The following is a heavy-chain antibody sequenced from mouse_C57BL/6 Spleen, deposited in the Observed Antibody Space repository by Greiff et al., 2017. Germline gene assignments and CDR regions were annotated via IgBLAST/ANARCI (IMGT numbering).Heavy chain of an antibody. CDR1: GYTFTSYG. V-gene: IGHV1-81*01. Sequence: VQLQQSGAELARPGASVKLSCKASGYTFTSYGISWVKQRTGQGLEWIGEIYPRSGNTYYNEKFKGKATLTADKSSSTAYRELRSLTSEDSAVYFCANYGSRGFYAMDYWGQGTSVTVSS. J-gene: IGHJ4*01. CDR2: IYPRSGNT. D-gene: IGHD1-1*01. CDR3: ANYGSRGFYAMDY.